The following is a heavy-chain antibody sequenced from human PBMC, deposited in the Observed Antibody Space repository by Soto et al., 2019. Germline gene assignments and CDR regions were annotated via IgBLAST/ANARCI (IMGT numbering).Heavy chain of an antibody. Sequence: SSLGTPRVHKDPGKGLEWVAVIWYDGSNKYYADSVKGRFTISRDNSKNTLYLQMNSLRAEDTAVYYCARYRYYDFRSGYLNRSHFDYWGQGTLVTVSS. CDR3: ARYRYYDFRSGYLNRSHFDY. V-gene: IGHV3-33*01. CDR1: SSLG. J-gene: IGHJ4*02. CDR2: IWYDGSNK. D-gene: IGHD3-3*01.